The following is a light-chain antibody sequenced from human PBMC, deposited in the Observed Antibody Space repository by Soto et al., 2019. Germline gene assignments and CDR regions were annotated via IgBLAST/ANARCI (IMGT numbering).Light chain of an antibody. V-gene: IGKV3-11*01. Sequence: IVLTQSPATLSLSPGERATLSCRASQSVSSYLAWYQQKGGQAPRLLLYDASSRATGIPARFSGSGSGTDFTLTISSLEPEDFAVYYCQQRSVWPTFGGGTKVEI. CDR1: QSVSSY. J-gene: IGKJ4*01. CDR3: QQRSVWPT. CDR2: DAS.